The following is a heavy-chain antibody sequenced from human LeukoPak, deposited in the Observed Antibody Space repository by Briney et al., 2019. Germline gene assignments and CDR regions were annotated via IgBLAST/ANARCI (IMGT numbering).Heavy chain of an antibody. J-gene: IGHJ4*02. CDR2: ISSSSSYI. Sequence: GGSLRLSCAASGFTFNSYSMNWVRQAPGKGLEWVSSISSSSSYIYYADSVKGRFTISRDNAKNSLYLQVNSLRAEDTAVYYCARVEYCSSTSCPWDYWGQGTLVTVSS. V-gene: IGHV3-21*01. CDR3: ARVEYCSSTSCPWDY. CDR1: GFTFNSYS. D-gene: IGHD2-2*01.